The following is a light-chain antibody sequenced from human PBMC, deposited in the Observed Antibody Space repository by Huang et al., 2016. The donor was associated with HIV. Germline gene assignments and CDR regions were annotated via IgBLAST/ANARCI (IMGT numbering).Light chain of an antibody. CDR1: KSVLNILSKKNY. V-gene: IGKV4-1*01. J-gene: IGKJ1*01. CDR2: WAT. Sequence: DIVMTQSPDSLAVSPGERATINCKSSKSVLNILSKKNYLAWLQQKPGLPPKWLIYWATTRESGVPDRFSGSGSGTDFTLTINNLQAEDVAVYFCLQYYSVPQTFGHGTKVEI. CDR3: LQYYSVPQT.